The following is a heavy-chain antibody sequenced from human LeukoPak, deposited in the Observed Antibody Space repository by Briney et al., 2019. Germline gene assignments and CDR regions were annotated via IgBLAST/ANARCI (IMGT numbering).Heavy chain of an antibody. CDR3: ASEADNYGMDV. D-gene: IGHD6-19*01. V-gene: IGHV3-53*01. CDR2: FYSGGST. Sequence: PGGSLRLSCAASGFTVISNYMSWGRQAPGKGLEWVSLFYSGGSTYYADSVKGRFTISRDNSKNTLYLHMNNLRAEDAAVYYCASEADNYGMDVWGQRTTVAVSS. CDR1: GFTVISNY. J-gene: IGHJ6*02.